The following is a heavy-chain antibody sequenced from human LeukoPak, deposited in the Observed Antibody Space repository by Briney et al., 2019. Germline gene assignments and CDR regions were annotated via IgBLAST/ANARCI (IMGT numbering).Heavy chain of an antibody. CDR2: INPTGDST. Sequence: EASVKVSCKASGYTFSSYYMHWVRQAPGQGLEWVGLINPTGDSTNYAQNFRGRVTMTRDTSTSTVYMDLSSLRSEDTAVYYCARDLTTVTGVYYYGMDVWGQGTTVTVSS. CDR3: ARDLTTVTGVYYYGMDV. J-gene: IGHJ6*02. D-gene: IGHD4-17*01. CDR1: GYTFSSYY. V-gene: IGHV1-46*01.